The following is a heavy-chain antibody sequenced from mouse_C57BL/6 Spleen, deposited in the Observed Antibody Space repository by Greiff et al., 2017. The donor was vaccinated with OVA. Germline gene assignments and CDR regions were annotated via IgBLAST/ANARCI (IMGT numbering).Heavy chain of an antibody. D-gene: IGHD4-1*01. J-gene: IGHJ2*01. Sequence: EVQLVESGGGLVKPGGSLKLSCAASGFTFSSYAMSWVRQTPDKRLEWVATISDGGSYTYSPDNVKGRFTISRANAKNTLYLQMSHLKAEDTAMYYCARELTGTGGGFDYWGQGTTLTVSS. CDR2: ISDGGSYT. CDR3: ARELTGTGGGFDY. V-gene: IGHV5-4*01. CDR1: GFTFSSYA.